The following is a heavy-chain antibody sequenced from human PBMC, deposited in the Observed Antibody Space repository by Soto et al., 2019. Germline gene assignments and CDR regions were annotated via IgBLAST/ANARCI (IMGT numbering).Heavy chain of an antibody. V-gene: IGHV1-2*04. CDR2: INPNRGGT. D-gene: IGHD6-13*01. J-gene: IGHJ5*02. Sequence: QVQLVQSGAEVKKPGASVKVSCKASGYTFTGYYMHCVRQAPGQGLEWMGWINPNRGGTNYAQKFQGWVTMTRDTYISTAYMELSRLRSDDTAVYYCARGIAAAGTDWFDPWGQGTLVTVSS. CDR3: ARGIAAAGTDWFDP. CDR1: GYTFTGYY.